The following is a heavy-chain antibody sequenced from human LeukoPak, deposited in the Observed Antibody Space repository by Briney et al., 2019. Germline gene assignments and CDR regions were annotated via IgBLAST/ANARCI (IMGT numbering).Heavy chain of an antibody. CDR2: ISYDGSNK. J-gene: IGHJ5*02. Sequence: GGSLRLSCAASGFTFSSYAMHWVRQAPGKGLEWVVVISYDGSNKYYADSVKGRFTTPRDNSKTTLYLQMNSLRAEDTAVYYCARGIVVVVAATSNWFDPWGQGTLVTVSS. CDR3: ARGIVVVVAATSNWFDP. V-gene: IGHV3-30*04. D-gene: IGHD2-15*01. CDR1: GFTFSSYA.